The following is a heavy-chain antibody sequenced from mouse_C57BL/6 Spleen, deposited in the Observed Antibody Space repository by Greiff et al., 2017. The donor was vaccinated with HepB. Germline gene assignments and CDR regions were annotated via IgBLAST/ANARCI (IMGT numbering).Heavy chain of an antibody. J-gene: IGHJ2*01. V-gene: IGHV5-17*01. CDR3: ARSAVAYYFDY. Sequence: EVHLVESGGGLVKPGGSLKLSCAASGFTFSDYGMHWVRQAPEKGLEWVAYISSGSSTIYYADTVKGRLTISRDNAKNTLFLQMTSLRSEDTAMYYCARSAVAYYFDYWGQGTTLTVSS. CDR2: ISSGSSTI. CDR1: GFTFSDYG. D-gene: IGHD1-1*01.